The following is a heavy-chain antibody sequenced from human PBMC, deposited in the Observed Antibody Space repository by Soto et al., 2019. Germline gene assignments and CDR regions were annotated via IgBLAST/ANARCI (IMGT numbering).Heavy chain of an antibody. CDR1: GGTFSSYT. J-gene: IGHJ6*02. V-gene: IGHV1-69*02. CDR3: ARVEHGNYGMDL. CDR2: IIPMFDII. Sequence: QLVQSGAEVKKPGSSVKVSCKVSGGTFSSYTITWVRQAPGEGLEWMGRIIPMFDIINYAQKFQGRVTITEDKSTNTAYMELTSLKSDDAAVYYCARVEHGNYGMDLWGQGTTVTVSS.